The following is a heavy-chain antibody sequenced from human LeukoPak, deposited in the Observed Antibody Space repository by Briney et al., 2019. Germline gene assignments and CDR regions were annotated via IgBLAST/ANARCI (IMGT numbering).Heavy chain of an antibody. CDR2: INGRGDST. D-gene: IGHD4-17*01. CDR1: GFSFSTYT. J-gene: IGHJ4*02. Sequence: PGGSLRLSCAASGFSFSTYTMNWVRQAPGKGLEWDSAINGRGDSTFYADSVKGQFTISRDNSKSTVYLQMNSLRADDTAVYYCAKERQTGDYFTSDFWGQGTLVTVSS. CDR3: AKERQTGDYFTSDF. V-gene: IGHV3-23*01.